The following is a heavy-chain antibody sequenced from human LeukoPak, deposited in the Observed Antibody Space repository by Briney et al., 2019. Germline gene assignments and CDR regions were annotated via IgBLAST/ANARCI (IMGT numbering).Heavy chain of an antibody. Sequence: SETLSLTCTVSGASISSSSYYWGWIRQPPGKGLEWIGNIYYSGSTYCNPSLKSRVTISVDTSKNQFSLKLSSVTAADTAVYYCARRAMVRGGTYFDYWGQGTLVTVSS. J-gene: IGHJ4*02. V-gene: IGHV4-39*01. CDR3: ARRAMVRGGTYFDY. CDR2: IYYSGST. D-gene: IGHD3-10*01. CDR1: GASISSSSYY.